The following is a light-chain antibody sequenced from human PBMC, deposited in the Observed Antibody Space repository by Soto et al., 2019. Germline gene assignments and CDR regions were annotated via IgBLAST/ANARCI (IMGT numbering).Light chain of an antibody. Sequence: DIQMTQSPSSVSASVGDRVTITCRASQGISTWLAWFQQKPGEAPRLLIYTASTLHSGVPSRFSGSGSGTDFTLTISSLQPEDFATYYCQQGDSFPLAFGGGTKVEIK. CDR1: QGISTW. CDR3: QQGDSFPLA. CDR2: TAS. V-gene: IGKV1-12*01. J-gene: IGKJ4*01.